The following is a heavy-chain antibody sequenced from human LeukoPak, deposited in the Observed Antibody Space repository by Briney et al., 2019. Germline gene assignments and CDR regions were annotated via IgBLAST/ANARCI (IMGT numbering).Heavy chain of an antibody. CDR1: GYTFTSYG. CDR3: ARAGFCSGGDCYRSEFDY. J-gene: IGHJ4*02. D-gene: IGHD2-21*02. CDR2: ISAYNGNT. Sequence: ASVKVSCKASGYTFTSYGISWVREAPGQGLEWMGWISAYNGNTNYAQKLQGRVTMTTDTSTSTAYMDLRSLRSDDTAVYYCARAGFCSGGDCYRSEFDYWGQGTLVSVSS. V-gene: IGHV1-18*01.